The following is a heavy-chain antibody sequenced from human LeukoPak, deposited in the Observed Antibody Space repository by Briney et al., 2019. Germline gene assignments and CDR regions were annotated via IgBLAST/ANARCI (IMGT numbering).Heavy chain of an antibody. V-gene: IGHV4-61*01. Sequence: SETLSLTCTVSGALISSGSYYWSWIRQPPGKGLEWIGYIYYSGSTNYNPSLKSRVTISVDTSKNQFSLKLSSVTAADTAVYYCARDGYYYDSSGYYLDAFDIWGQGTMVTVSS. CDR1: GALISSGSYY. J-gene: IGHJ3*02. CDR2: IYYSGST. CDR3: ARDGYYYDSSGYYLDAFDI. D-gene: IGHD3-22*01.